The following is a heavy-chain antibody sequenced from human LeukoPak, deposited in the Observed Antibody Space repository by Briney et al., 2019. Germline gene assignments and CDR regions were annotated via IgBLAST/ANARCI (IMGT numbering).Heavy chain of an antibody. J-gene: IGHJ4*02. Sequence: GSLRLSCAASGFMFRTYGMHWVRQAPGKGLEWMAFVRDDGSTKYYGDSVKGRFTISRDNSKNTLYLQMNSLRAEDTAVYYCAKDQHWGQGTLVTVSS. V-gene: IGHV3-30*02. CDR3: AKDQH. CDR1: GFMFRTYG. CDR2: VRDDGSTK.